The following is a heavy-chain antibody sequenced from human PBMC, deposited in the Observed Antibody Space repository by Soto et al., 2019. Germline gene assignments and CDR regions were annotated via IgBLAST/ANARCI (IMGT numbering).Heavy chain of an antibody. Sequence: PGGSLRLSCAASGFTFSSYGMHWVRQAPGKGLEWVAVIWYDGSNKYYADSVKGRFTISRDNSKNTLYLQMNSLRAEDTAVYYCARDHGGSSWFIIDYWGQGTLVTVSS. D-gene: IGHD6-13*01. CDR2: IWYDGSNK. CDR1: GFTFSSYG. V-gene: IGHV3-33*01. J-gene: IGHJ4*02. CDR3: ARDHGGSSWFIIDY.